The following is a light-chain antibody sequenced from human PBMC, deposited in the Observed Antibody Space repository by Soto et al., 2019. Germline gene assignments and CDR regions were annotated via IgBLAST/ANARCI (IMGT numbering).Light chain of an antibody. CDR2: EGN. Sequence: QSVLTQPASVSGSPGQSITIFCCGTSRCVGSYNLVSWYQQHPGKAPKLMIYEGNKRPSGVSNRFSGSKSANTASLTISGLQTEDEADYYCCSYAGTNTFVFGTGTKLTVL. CDR3: CSYAGTNTFV. J-gene: IGLJ1*01. V-gene: IGLV2-23*01. CDR1: SRCVGSYNL.